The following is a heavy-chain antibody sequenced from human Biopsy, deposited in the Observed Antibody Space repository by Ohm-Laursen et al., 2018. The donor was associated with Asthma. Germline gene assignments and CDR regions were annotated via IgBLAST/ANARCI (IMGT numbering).Heavy chain of an antibody. V-gene: IGHV3-53*01. CDR3: ARGDSGNWSHYYFDY. Sequence: SLRLSCSASGFAVSRDYMFWVRQAPGKGLEWVSVIYSGGTSHTADSVRDRFTISRDYSKNTLYLQMHSLRAEDTAVYYCARGDSGNWSHYYFDYWGQGTLVTVSS. J-gene: IGHJ4*02. CDR1: GFAVSRDY. CDR2: IYSGGTS. D-gene: IGHD4-23*01.